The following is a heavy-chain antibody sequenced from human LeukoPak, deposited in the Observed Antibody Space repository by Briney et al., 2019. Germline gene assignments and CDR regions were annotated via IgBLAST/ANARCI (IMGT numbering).Heavy chain of an antibody. J-gene: IGHJ6*02. CDR3: ARSPYCSSTSCYYYYYGMDV. CDR2: ISAYNGNT. V-gene: IGHV1-18*01. CDR1: GGTFSSYG. D-gene: IGHD2-2*01. Sequence: ASVKVSCKASGGTFSSYGISWVRQAPGQGLEWMGWISAYNGNTNYAQKLQGRVTMTTDTSTSTAYMELRSLRSDDTAVYYCARSPYCSSTSCYYYYYGMDVWGQGTTVTVSS.